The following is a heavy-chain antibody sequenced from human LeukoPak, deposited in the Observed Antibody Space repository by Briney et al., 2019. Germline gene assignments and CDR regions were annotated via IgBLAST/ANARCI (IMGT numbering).Heavy chain of an antibody. D-gene: IGHD6-13*01. CDR3: AKVGPSPSSSWYYYYGMDV. CDR2: ISSSSSYI. Sequence: PGGSLRLSCAASGFTFSSYSMNWVRQAPGKGLEWVSSISSSSSYIYYADSVKGRFTISRDNAKNTLYLQMNSLRAEDTAVYYCAKVGPSPSSSWYYYYGMDVWGQGTTVTVSS. V-gene: IGHV3-21*04. J-gene: IGHJ6*02. CDR1: GFTFSSYS.